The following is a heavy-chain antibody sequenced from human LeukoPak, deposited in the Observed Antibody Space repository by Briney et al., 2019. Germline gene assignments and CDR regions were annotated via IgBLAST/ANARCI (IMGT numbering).Heavy chain of an antibody. CDR2: INHSGST. D-gene: IGHD6-19*01. J-gene: IGHJ4*02. CDR1: GGSFSGYY. V-gene: IGHV4-34*01. CDR3: ARGPTTGSSGWYANY. Sequence: SSETLSLTCAVYGGSFSGYYWSWIRQPPGKGLEWIGEINHSGSTNYNPSLKSRVTISEDTSKNQFSLKLSSVTAADTAVYYCARGPTTGSSGWYANYWGQGTLVTVSS.